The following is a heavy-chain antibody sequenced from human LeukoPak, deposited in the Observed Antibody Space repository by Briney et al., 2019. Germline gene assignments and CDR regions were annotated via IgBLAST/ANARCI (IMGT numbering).Heavy chain of an antibody. V-gene: IGHV4-59*02. CDR1: GRSVISDY. J-gene: IGHJ4*02. CDR2: IYYIVST. Sequence: SETLSLTCTVAGRSVISDYWGGGWQTPRKRLGWSGGIYYIVSTNYNPSLTRLVTISVYTSNNQFSLRLSSVTAADTGVYYCARDFLDLDWLLFDYWGQGTLVSVSS. CDR3: ARDFLDLDWLLFDY. D-gene: IGHD3-9*01.